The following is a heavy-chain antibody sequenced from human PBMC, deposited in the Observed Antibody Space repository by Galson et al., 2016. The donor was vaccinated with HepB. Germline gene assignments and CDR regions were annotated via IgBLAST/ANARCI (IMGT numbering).Heavy chain of an antibody. J-gene: IGHJ6*02. CDR1: GFTFNNYG. D-gene: IGHD4-17*01. CDR2: ISYDGHNR. CDR3: ASDRGLLHYYYGMDV. Sequence: SLRLSCATSGFTFNNYGINWVRQAPGKGLEWVAVISYDGHNRHYADAVKGRFTISRDSSTNTVYLQMNSLRADDTAVYFCASDRGLLHYYYGMDVWGQGTTVTVSS. V-gene: IGHV3-33*08.